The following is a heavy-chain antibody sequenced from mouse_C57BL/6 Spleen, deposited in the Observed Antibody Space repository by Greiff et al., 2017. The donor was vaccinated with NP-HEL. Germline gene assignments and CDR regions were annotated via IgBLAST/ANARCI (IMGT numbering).Heavy chain of an antibody. CDR3: ARHEDGRIGYYPAWFAY. CDR1: GYTFTEYT. V-gene: IGHV1-62-2*01. D-gene: IGHD2-3*01. CDR2: FYPGSGSI. Sequence: QVQLQQSGAELVKPGASVKLSCKASGYTFTEYTIHWVKQRSGQGLEWIGWFYPGSGSIKYNEKFKDKATLTADKSSSTVYMELSRLTSEDSAVYFCARHEDGRIGYYPAWFAYWGQGTLVTVSA. J-gene: IGHJ3*01.